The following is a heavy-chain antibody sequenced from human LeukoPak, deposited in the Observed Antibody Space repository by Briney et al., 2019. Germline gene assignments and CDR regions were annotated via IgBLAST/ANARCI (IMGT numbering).Heavy chain of an antibody. CDR2: IYSGGST. CDR3: ARGHYYYYYYGMDV. CDR1: GFTFSDYY. J-gene: IGHJ6*02. Sequence: GGSLRLSCAASGFTFSDYYMSWIRQAPGKGLEWVSVIYSGGSTYYADSVKGRFTISRDNSKNTLYLQMNSLRAEDTAVYYCARGHYYYYYYGMDVWGQGTTVTVSS. V-gene: IGHV3-66*01.